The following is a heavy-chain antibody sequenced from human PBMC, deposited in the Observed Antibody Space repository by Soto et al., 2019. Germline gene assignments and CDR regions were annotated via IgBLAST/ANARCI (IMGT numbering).Heavy chain of an antibody. CDR2: ISYDGSNK. D-gene: IGHD2-15*01. CDR1: GFTFSSYG. J-gene: IGHJ4*02. CDR3: ANSGYCSGSSCY. V-gene: IGHV3-30*18. Sequence: GGSLRLSCAASGFTFSSYGMHWVRQAPGKGLEWVAVISYDGSNKYYADSVKGRFTISRDNSKNTLYLQMNSLRAEDTAVYYCANSGYCSGSSCYWGQGTLVTVSS.